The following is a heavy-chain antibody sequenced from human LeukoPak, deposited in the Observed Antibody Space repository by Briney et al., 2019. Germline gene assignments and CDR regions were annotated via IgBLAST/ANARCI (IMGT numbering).Heavy chain of an antibody. CDR2: IYTSGST. CDR1: GGSISSYY. CDR3: AKRTAYAFDI. V-gene: IGHV4-4*07. D-gene: IGHD1/OR15-1a*01. J-gene: IGHJ3*02. Sequence: SETLSLTCTVSGGSISSYYWSWIRQPAGKGLEWIGRIYTSGSTNYNPSLKGRVTISVDTSKNQFSLKLSSVTAADTAVYYCAKRTAYAFDIWGQGTMVTVSS.